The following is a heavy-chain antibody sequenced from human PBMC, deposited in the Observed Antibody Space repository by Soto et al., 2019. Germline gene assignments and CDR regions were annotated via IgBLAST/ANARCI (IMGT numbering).Heavy chain of an antibody. J-gene: IGHJ6*02. Sequence: QVQLQESGPGLVKPSETLSLTCTVSGGSINSDYWGWIRQPPEKGLEWIWYVRNSGSTNYNPSLKCRVTISVDTSKNQFSLKLSSVTAADTGVYYCARDLLSGRYGMDVWGQGTTVTVSS. CDR1: GGSINSDY. V-gene: IGHV4-59*13. CDR3: ARDLLSGRYGMDV. D-gene: IGHD1-26*01. CDR2: VRNSGST.